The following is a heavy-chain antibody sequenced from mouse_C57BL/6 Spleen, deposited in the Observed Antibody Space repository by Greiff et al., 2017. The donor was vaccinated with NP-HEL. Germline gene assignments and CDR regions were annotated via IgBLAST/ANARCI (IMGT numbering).Heavy chain of an antibody. J-gene: IGHJ2*01. CDR3: ANDGYQYYFDY. Sequence: QVQLQQSGPELVKPGASVKISCKASGYAFSSSWMNWVKQRPGKGLEWIGRIYPGDGDTNYNGKFKGKATLTADKSSSTAYMQLSSLTSEDSAVYFCANDGYQYYFDYWGQGTTLTVSS. CDR1: GYAFSSSW. D-gene: IGHD2-3*01. CDR2: IYPGDGDT. V-gene: IGHV1-82*01.